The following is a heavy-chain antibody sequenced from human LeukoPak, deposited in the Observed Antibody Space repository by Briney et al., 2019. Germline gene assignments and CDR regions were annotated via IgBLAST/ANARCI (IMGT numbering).Heavy chain of an antibody. CDR2: IYYSGST. V-gene: IGHV4-31*11. J-gene: IGHJ4*02. CDR1: GGSFSGYY. Sequence: PSETLSLTCAVYGGSFSGYYWSWIRQHPGKGLEWIGYIYYSGSTYYNPSLKSRVTISVDTSKNQFSLKLSSVTAADTAVYYCASGPRNDYWGQGTLVTVSS. D-gene: IGHD1-14*01. CDR3: ASGPRNDY.